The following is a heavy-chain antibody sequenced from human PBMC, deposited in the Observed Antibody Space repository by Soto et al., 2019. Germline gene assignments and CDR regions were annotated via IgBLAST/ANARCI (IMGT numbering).Heavy chain of an antibody. CDR2: IYYSGIT. CDR3: ARHGPRGLRYFDY. Sequence: PSXTLSLTCTVSGGSITSSSYYWCWIRQPPGKGLEWIGTIYYSGITYSNPSLKSRVTISVDTSKNQFSLKLSSVTAADTAVFYCARHGPRGLRYFDYWGQGTLVTVSS. D-gene: IGHD4-17*01. J-gene: IGHJ4*02. CDR1: GGSITSSSYY. V-gene: IGHV4-39*01.